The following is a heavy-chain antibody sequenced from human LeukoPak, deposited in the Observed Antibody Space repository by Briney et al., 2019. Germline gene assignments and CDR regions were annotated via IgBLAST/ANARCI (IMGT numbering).Heavy chain of an antibody. V-gene: IGHV1-2*02. J-gene: IGHJ4*02. CDR3: ARDISVAVDSGCFDY. Sequence: ASVKVSCKASGYTFTGYYIHWVRQAPGQGLEWMGWIDPNSGDTNYAQKFQGRVTMTRDTSISTAYMELSRLRSDDTAVYYCARDISVAVDSGCFDYWGQGTLVTVSS. D-gene: IGHD6-19*01. CDR2: IDPNSGDT. CDR1: GYTFTGYY.